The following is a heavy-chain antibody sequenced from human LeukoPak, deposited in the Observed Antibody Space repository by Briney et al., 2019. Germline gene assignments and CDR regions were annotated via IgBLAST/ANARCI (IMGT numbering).Heavy chain of an antibody. CDR2: INPNSGGT. CDR3: ARVGALTGWNYYGSGSYHGMDV. V-gene: IGHV1-2*02. D-gene: IGHD3-10*01. CDR1: GYTFTGYY. Sequence: ASVKVSCKASGYTFTGYYMHWVRQAPGQGLEWMGWINPNSGGTNYAQKFQGRVTMTRDTSISTAYMGLSRLRSDDTAVYYCARVGALTGWNYYGSGSYHGMDVWGQGTTVTVSS. J-gene: IGHJ6*02.